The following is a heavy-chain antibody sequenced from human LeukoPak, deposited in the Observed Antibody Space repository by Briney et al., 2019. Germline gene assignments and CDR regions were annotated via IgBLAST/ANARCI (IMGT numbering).Heavy chain of an antibody. Sequence: SETLSLTCSVSGGSISTYYWSWIRQPAGKGLEWIGRIYTSGSTNYNPSLKSRVTMPVDTSKNQFSLKLRSVTAADTAVYYCARATSGQFYYFDYWGQGALVTVSS. CDR2: IYTSGST. J-gene: IGHJ4*02. CDR1: GGSISTYY. V-gene: IGHV4-4*07. CDR3: ARATSGQFYYFDY. D-gene: IGHD6-19*01.